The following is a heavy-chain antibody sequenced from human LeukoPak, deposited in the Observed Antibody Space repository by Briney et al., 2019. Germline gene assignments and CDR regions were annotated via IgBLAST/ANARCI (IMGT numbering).Heavy chain of an antibody. Sequence: PGGSLRLSCAASGFTFSSYEMNWDRQAPGRGLEWVSYISSSGSTIYYADSVKGRFTISRDNAKNSLYLQMNSLRAEDTAVYYCARENFPRSRGYYYYMDVWGKGTTVTVSS. CDR2: ISSSGSTI. D-gene: IGHD3-10*01. CDR3: ARENFPRSRGYYYYMDV. J-gene: IGHJ6*03. V-gene: IGHV3-48*03. CDR1: GFTFSSYE.